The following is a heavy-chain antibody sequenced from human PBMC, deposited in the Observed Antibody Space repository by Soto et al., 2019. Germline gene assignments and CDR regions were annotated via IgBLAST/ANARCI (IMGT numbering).Heavy chain of an antibody. CDR3: ARASTEWELISFDP. J-gene: IGHJ5*02. CDR2: IYYSGST. D-gene: IGHD1-26*01. CDR1: GGSISSYY. Sequence: PSETLSLTCTVSGGSISSYYWSWIRQPPGEGLEWIGYIYYSGSTNYNPSLKSRVTISVDTSKNQFSLKLSSVTAADTAVYYCARASTEWELISFDPWGQGTLVTVSS. V-gene: IGHV4-59*01.